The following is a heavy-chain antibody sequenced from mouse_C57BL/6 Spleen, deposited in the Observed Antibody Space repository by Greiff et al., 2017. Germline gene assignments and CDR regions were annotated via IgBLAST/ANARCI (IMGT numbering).Heavy chain of an antibody. J-gene: IGHJ2*01. D-gene: IGHD2-5*01. Sequence: VMLVESGPELVKPGASVKISCKASGYAFSSSWMNWVKQRPGKGLEWIGRIYPGDGDTNYNGKFKGKATLTADKSSSTAYMQLSSLTSEDSAVYFCARTGNYSNLFDYWGQGTTLTVSS. V-gene: IGHV1-82*01. CDR1: GYAFSSSW. CDR2: IYPGDGDT. CDR3: ARTGNYSNLFDY.